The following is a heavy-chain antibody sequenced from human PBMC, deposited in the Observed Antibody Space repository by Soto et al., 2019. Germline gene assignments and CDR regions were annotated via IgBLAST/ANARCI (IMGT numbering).Heavy chain of an antibody. V-gene: IGHV1-3*01. Sequence: ASVKVSCKASGYTFTSYAMHWVRQAPGQRLEWMGWINAGNGNTKYSQKFQGRVTITRDTSASTAYMELSSLRSEDTAVYYCARGAWRVTMVRGVMGLAAFDIWGQGTILTVSS. CDR3: ARGAWRVTMVRGVMGLAAFDI. D-gene: IGHD3-10*01. CDR1: GYTFTSYA. CDR2: INAGNGNT. J-gene: IGHJ3*02.